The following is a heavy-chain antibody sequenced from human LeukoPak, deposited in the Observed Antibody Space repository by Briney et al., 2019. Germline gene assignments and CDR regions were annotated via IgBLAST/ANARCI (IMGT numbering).Heavy chain of an antibody. V-gene: IGHV3-7*03. J-gene: IGHJ4*02. CDR3: AKRDSHGSHPYYLDS. CDR1: GFMSSGYW. D-gene: IGHD3-10*01. Sequence: GGSLRLSCAASGFMSSGYWMSWVRQPPGKGLEWVANINLDGTDKNYGDSVRGRFTISRDNAKNSLYLQMNSLRVEDTATYYCAKRDSHGSHPYYLDSWGQGALVTVSS. CDR2: INLDGTDK.